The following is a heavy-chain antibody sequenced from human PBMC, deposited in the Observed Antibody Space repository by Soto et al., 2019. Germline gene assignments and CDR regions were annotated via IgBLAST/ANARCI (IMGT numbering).Heavy chain of an antibody. CDR2: IYYSGST. D-gene: IGHD5-18*01. Sequence: SETLSLTCTVSGGSISSGGYYWSWIRQHPGKGLEWIGYIYYSGSTYYNPSLKSRVTISVDTSKNQFSLKLSSVTAADTAVYYCARGLGVEEGYGYVDYWGQGTLVTVSS. V-gene: IGHV4-31*03. CDR3: ARGLGVEEGYGYVDY. CDR1: GGSISSGGYY. J-gene: IGHJ4*02.